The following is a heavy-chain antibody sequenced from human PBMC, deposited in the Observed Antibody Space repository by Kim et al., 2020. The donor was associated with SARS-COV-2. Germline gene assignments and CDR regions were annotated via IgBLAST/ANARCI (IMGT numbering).Heavy chain of an antibody. Sequence: ASVKVSCKASGYTFTSYAMHWVRQAPGQRLEWMGWINAGNGNTKYSQKFQGRVTITRDTSASTAYMELSSLRYEDTAVYYCARERAADIYYYYYGMDVWGQGTTVTVSS. CDR1: GYTFTSYA. V-gene: IGHV1-3*01. CDR3: ARERAADIYYYYYGMDV. CDR2: INAGNGNT. J-gene: IGHJ6*02. D-gene: IGHD2-2*02.